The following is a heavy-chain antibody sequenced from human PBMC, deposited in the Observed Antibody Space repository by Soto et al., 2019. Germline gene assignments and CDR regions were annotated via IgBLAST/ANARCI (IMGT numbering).Heavy chain of an antibody. D-gene: IGHD6-6*01. J-gene: IGHJ1*01. CDR3: ARERFAASLEYFQH. CDR1: GGTFSSYA. V-gene: IGHV1-69*13. Sequence: ASVKVSCKASGGTFSSYAISWVRQAPGQGLEWMGGIIPIFGTANYAQKFQGRVTITADESTSTAYMELSSLRSEDTAVYYCARERFAASLEYFQHWGQGTLVTVSS. CDR2: IIPIFGTA.